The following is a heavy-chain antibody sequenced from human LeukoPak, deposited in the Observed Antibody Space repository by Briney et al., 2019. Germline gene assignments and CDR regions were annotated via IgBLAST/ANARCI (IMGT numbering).Heavy chain of an antibody. CDR3: ATAPWNAENYYGSGSYSTRFDY. CDR1: GYTLTELS. Sequence: ASVKVSCKVFGYTLTELSMHWVRQAPGKGLEWMGGFDPEDGETIYAQKFQGRVTMTEDTSTDTAYMELSSLRSEDTAAYYCATAPWNAENYYGSGSYSTRFDYWGQGTLVTVSS. V-gene: IGHV1-24*01. CDR2: FDPEDGET. D-gene: IGHD3-10*01. J-gene: IGHJ4*02.